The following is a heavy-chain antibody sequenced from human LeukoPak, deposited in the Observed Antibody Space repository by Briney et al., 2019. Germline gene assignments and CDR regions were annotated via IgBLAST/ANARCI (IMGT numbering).Heavy chain of an antibody. CDR3: ARGRGYSSGWYDYYYMDV. V-gene: IGHV1-8*03. Sequence: GASVKVSCKASGYTFTSYDINWVRQATGQGLEWMGWMNPNSGNTGYAQKFQGRVTITRNTSISTAYMELSSLRSEDTAVYYCARGRGYSSGWYDYYYMDVWGKGTTVTVSS. CDR1: GYTFTSYD. J-gene: IGHJ6*03. D-gene: IGHD6-19*01. CDR2: MNPNSGNT.